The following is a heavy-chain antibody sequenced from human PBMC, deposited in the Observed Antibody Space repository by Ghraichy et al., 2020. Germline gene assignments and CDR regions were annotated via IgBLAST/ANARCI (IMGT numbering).Heavy chain of an antibody. CDR1: GGFINAASYY. Sequence: SETLSLTCVVSGGFINAASYYWGWIRQPPGKGLEWIGSIYYSGTPYYNPSLKSRVTISVNTSKSQFSLKLSSVTAADTAVYYCASYSGYLDYWGQGTLVTVSS. V-gene: IGHV4-39*01. CDR2: IYYSGTP. D-gene: IGHD3-10*01. CDR3: ASYSGYLDY. J-gene: IGHJ4*02.